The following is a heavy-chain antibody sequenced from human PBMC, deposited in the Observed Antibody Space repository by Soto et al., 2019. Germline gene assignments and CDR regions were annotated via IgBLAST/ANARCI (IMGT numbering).Heavy chain of an antibody. D-gene: IGHD3-16*01. J-gene: IGHJ3*02. V-gene: IGHV3-23*01. CDR3: ATFTFGRPFDT. Sequence: PGWSLRLSCAPSGFTFNTYAMSWVRQAPGQGLEWVSAISGSGFSTYYADSVKGRFSISGDSSKNTLFLQMNSLRADDTAVYFCATFTFGRPFDTWGQGTMVTVSS. CDR1: GFTFNTYA. CDR2: ISGSGFST.